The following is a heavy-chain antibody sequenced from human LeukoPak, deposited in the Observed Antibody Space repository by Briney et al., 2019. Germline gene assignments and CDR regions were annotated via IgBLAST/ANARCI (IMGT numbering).Heavy chain of an antibody. D-gene: IGHD3-22*01. CDR1: GYSFTSSY. Sequence: ASVKVSCKASGYSFTSSYIHWVRQAPGQGLEWMGWINPNSGGTNYAQKFQGRVTMTRDTSISTAYMELSRLRSDDTAVYYCARGTYYYDSSGYYRYWGQGTLVTVSS. CDR2: INPNSGGT. V-gene: IGHV1-2*02. J-gene: IGHJ4*02. CDR3: ARGTYYYDSSGYYRY.